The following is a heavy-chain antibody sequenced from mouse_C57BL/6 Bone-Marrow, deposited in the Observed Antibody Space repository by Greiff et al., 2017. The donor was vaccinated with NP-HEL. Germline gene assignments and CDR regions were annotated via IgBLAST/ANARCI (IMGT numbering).Heavy chain of an antibody. D-gene: IGHD1-1*01. Sequence: VQLQQPGTELVKPGASVKLSFTSYWMHWVKQRPGQGLEWIGNINPSNGGTNYNEKFKSKATLTVDKSSSTAYMQLSSLTSEDSAVYYCARYYGSNFDYWGQGTTLTVSS. V-gene: IGHV1-53*01. CDR2: INPSNGGT. J-gene: IGHJ2*01. CDR1: TSYW. CDR3: ARYYGSNFDY.